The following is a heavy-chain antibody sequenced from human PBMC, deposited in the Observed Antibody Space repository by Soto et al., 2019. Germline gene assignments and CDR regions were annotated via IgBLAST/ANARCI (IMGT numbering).Heavy chain of an antibody. J-gene: IGHJ3*02. Sequence: ESGGGVVQPGRSLRLSCAASGFTFSSYGMHWVRQAPGKGLEWVAVISYDGSNKYYADSVKGRFTISRDNSKNTLYLQMNSLRAEDTAVYYCAIVVVTATNHDAFDIWGQGTMVTVSS. CDR2: ISYDGSNK. CDR1: GFTFSSYG. V-gene: IGHV3-30*03. D-gene: IGHD2-21*02. CDR3: AIVVVTATNHDAFDI.